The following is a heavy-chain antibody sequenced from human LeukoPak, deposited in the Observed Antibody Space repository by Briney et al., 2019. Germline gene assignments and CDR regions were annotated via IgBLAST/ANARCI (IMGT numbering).Heavy chain of an antibody. V-gene: IGHV3-21*01. J-gene: IGHJ6*02. CDR2: ISSGSSYI. Sequence: GGSLRLSCAASGFTFSTYSMNWVRQAPGKGLEWVSSISSGSSYIYYADSVKGRFTISRDNAKNSLYLQMNSLRAEDTAVYYCAGDRVGVRGVINVWGQGTTVTASS. CDR1: GFTFSTYS. CDR3: AGDRVGVRGVINV. D-gene: IGHD3-10*01.